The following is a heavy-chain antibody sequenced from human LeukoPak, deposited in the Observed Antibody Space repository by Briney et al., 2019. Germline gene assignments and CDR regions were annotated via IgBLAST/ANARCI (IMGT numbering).Heavy chain of an antibody. D-gene: IGHD3-16*02. Sequence: GGSLRLSCAASGYTFSSYAMSWVRDAPGKGLEWVSAITGSGGSTYYADSVKGRFTISRDNSKNTLYLQMKSLRAEDTAVYYCAHTDSDYDYVWGSYRQINLGYWGQGTLVTVSS. V-gene: IGHV3-23*01. CDR3: AHTDSDYDYVWGSYRQINLGY. J-gene: IGHJ4*02. CDR2: ITGSGGST. CDR1: GYTFSSYA.